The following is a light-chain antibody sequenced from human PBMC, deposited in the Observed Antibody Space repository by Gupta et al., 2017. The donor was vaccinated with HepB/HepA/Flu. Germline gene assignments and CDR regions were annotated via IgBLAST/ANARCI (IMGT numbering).Light chain of an antibody. Sequence: YELTQPPSVSVSPGQTSSITCSGDDLGASYTSWYQQTPGRPPVLVIYQDDERPSGIPERFSGSKSENTATLTISRTQAMDEADYYCQAWDSRSTGVFGGGTKLTVL. CDR3: QAWDSRSTGV. CDR1: DLGASY. J-gene: IGLJ2*01. CDR2: QDD. V-gene: IGLV3-1*01.